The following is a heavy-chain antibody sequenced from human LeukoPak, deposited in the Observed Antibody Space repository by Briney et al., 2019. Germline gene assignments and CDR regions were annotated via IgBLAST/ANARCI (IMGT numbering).Heavy chain of an antibody. D-gene: IGHD3-22*01. Sequence: ASVKVSCKASGGTFSSYAISWVRQAPGQGLEWMGGIIPIFGTANYAQKFQGRVTITTDESTSTAYMELSSLRSEDTAVYYCAICYYDSSGYYYGEYFQHWGQGTLVTVSS. CDR2: IIPIFGTA. CDR3: AICYYDSSGYYYGEYFQH. CDR1: GGTFSSYA. J-gene: IGHJ1*01. V-gene: IGHV1-69*05.